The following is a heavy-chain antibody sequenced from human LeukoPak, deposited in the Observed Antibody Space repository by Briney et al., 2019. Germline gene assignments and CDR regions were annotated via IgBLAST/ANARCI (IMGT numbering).Heavy chain of an antibody. CDR2: IHYSGNT. J-gene: IGHJ5*02. D-gene: IGHD6-13*01. CDR3: ARLGQLVS. V-gene: IGHV4-59*08. CDR1: GGSISSYY. Sequence: PSETLSLTCSVSGGSISSYYWSWIRQPPGKALEWVGYIHYSGNTNYNPSLKSRVTISVDTSKNQFSLKLSSVTAADTAVYYCARLGQLVSWGQGTLVTVSS.